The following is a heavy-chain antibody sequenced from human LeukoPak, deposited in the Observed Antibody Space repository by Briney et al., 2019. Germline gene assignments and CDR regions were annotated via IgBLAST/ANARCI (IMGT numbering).Heavy chain of an antibody. CDR1: GFTFSSYW. D-gene: IGHD5-18*01. Sequence: GGSLRLSCAASGFTFSSYWMSWVRQAPGKGLEWVATIFPDGGEKFYVDSVEGRFTISRDNAKNSLYLQMNSLRAEDTAVYYCAKDEGAEGYSYGWTNWFDPWGQGTLVTVSS. V-gene: IGHV3-7*01. CDR3: AKDEGAEGYSYGWTNWFDP. CDR2: IFPDGGEK. J-gene: IGHJ5*02.